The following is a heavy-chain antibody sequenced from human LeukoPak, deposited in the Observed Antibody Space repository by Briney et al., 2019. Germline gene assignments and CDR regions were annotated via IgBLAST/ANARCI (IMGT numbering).Heavy chain of an antibody. J-gene: IGHJ4*02. D-gene: IGHD4-11*01. CDR1: GGSISSSPYY. Sequence: SETLSLTCTVSGGSISSSPYYWGWIRQSPGKGLEWIGSISNSGSTFYNPSRKSRLTISVDTSKNQFSLKLSSVTAADTAVYYCARGEVGATVTADYWGQGTLVTVSS. CDR2: ISNSGST. V-gene: IGHV4-39*01. CDR3: ARGEVGATVTADY.